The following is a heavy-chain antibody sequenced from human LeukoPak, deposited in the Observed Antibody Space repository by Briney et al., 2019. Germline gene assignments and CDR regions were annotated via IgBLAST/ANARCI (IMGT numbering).Heavy chain of an antibody. Sequence: SETLSLTCIVSGGSISSSLYHWGWIRQSPGKNLEWLGSIYYTGTTHYNPSLKSRVTISVDTSKNQFSLKLSSVTAADTAVYYCASLQGSSGWFRGYYFDYWGQGTLVTVSS. D-gene: IGHD6-19*01. V-gene: IGHV4-39*01. J-gene: IGHJ4*02. CDR1: GGSISSSLYH. CDR2: IYYTGTT. CDR3: ASLQGSSGWFRGYYFDY.